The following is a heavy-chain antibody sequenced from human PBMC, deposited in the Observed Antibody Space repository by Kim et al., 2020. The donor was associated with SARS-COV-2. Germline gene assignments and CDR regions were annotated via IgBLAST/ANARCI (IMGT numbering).Heavy chain of an antibody. CDR1: GFTLSDYY. J-gene: IGHJ5*02. CDR2: ISNSGTTK. Sequence: GGSLRLSCAASGFTLSDYYMGWIRQAPGKGLEWISYISNSGTTKYYADSVEGRFTVSTDSAKNSLYLQMDTLRAEDTGIYYCARGAQRTNYLADWFDPWGQGTLVTVSS. CDR3: ARGAQRTNYLADWFDP. V-gene: IGHV3-11*01. D-gene: IGHD1-1*01.